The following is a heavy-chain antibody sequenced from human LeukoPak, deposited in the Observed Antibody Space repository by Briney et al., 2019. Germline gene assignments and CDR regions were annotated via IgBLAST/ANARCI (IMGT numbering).Heavy chain of an antibody. J-gene: IGHJ4*02. V-gene: IGHV4-34*01. CDR2: INHSGST. CDR1: GFTFTSYS. D-gene: IGHD1-7*01. CDR3: ARGDHITGTTPD. Sequence: GSLRLSCAASGFTFTSYSMNWVRQAPGKGLEWIGEINHSGSTNYNPSLKSRVTISVDTSKNQFSLKLSSVTAADTAVYYCARGDHITGTTPDWGQGTLVTVSS.